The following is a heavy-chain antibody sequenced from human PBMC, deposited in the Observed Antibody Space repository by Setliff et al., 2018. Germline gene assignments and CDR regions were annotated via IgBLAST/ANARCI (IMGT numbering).Heavy chain of an antibody. CDR1: GGSISSYY. Sequence: SETLSLTCSVSGGSISSYYWSWIRQPPGKGLEWIGYIHISGSTNYNPSLKSRVTISVDTSRNQFSLKLSSVTAADTAVYYCARGGSPDCSTAGCRYGDYVYWGQGTQVTVSS. J-gene: IGHJ4*02. D-gene: IGHD2-2*01. V-gene: IGHV4-4*08. CDR3: ARGGSPDCSTAGCRYGDYVY. CDR2: IHISGST.